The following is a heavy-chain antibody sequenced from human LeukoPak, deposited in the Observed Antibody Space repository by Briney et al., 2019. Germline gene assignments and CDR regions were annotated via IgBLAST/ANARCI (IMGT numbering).Heavy chain of an antibody. Sequence: SETLSLTCAVYGGSFSGYYWSWIRQPPGKGLEWIGEINHSGSTNYNPSLKSRVTISVDTSKNQFSLKLSSVTAADTAVYYCAGIRITMVRGVIHWGQGTLVTVSS. CDR3: AGIRITMVRGVIH. CDR2: INHSGST. V-gene: IGHV4-34*01. J-gene: IGHJ4*02. D-gene: IGHD3-10*01. CDR1: GGSFSGYY.